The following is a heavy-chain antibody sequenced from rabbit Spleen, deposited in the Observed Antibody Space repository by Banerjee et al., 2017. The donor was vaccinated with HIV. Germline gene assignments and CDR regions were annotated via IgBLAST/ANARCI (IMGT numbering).Heavy chain of an antibody. D-gene: IGHD6-1*01. CDR1: GFSLGNNNW. CDR2: IVIGSGST. V-gene: IGHV1S45*01. CDR3: ARDTDNYRGYDYSM. Sequence: LQESGGGLVQPEGSPTLTCTASGFSLGNNNWICWVRQAPGKGLEWIGCIVIGSGSTYYASWARGRFTISKSSSTMVTLQVTGLTAADTATYFCARDTDNYRGYDYSMWGPGTLVTVS. J-gene: IGHJ4*01.